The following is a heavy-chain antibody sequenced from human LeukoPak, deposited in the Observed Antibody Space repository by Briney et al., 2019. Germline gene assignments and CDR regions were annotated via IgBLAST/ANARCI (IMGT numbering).Heavy chain of an antibody. CDR1: GYTFTSYY. CDR3: AKDTTTYYYDSSGYSSPTPLDY. Sequence: GASVKVSCKASGYTFTSYYVHWVRQAPGEGLEWMGIINPSGGSTIYAQKFQGRVTMTWDMSTSTVYMELSSLRSEDTAVYYCAKDTTTYYYDSSGYSSPTPLDYWGQGTLVTVSS. J-gene: IGHJ4*02. D-gene: IGHD3-22*01. V-gene: IGHV1-46*01. CDR2: INPSGGST.